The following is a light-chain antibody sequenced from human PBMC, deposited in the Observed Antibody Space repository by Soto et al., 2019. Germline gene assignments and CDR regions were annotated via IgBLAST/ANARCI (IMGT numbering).Light chain of an antibody. CDR3: QQRSNWPRS. CDR1: QSVSSY. V-gene: IGKV3-11*01. J-gene: IGKJ5*01. CDR2: DAS. Sequence: IVLTQSPATLSLSPGERATLSCRASQSVSSYSAWYQQKPGQAPRLLIYDASNRVTGIPARFSGSGSGTDFTLTISSLEPEDFAVYYCQQRSNWPRSFGQGTRLEI.